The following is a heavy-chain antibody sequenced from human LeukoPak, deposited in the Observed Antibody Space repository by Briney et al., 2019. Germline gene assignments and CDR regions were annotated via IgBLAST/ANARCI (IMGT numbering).Heavy chain of an antibody. Sequence: GASVKVSCKAFGYTFTAYYLHWVRQAPGQGLEWMGWINPNSGGTNYAQKFQGRVTMTRDTSISTAYMELSRLRSDDTAVYYCARDRANYQFYMDVWGKGTTVTVSS. CDR3: ARDRANYQFYMDV. CDR2: INPNSGGT. CDR1: GYTFTAYY. D-gene: IGHD2-2*01. V-gene: IGHV1-2*02. J-gene: IGHJ6*03.